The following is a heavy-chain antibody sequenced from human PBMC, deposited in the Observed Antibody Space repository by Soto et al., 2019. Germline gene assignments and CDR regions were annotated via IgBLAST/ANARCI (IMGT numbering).Heavy chain of an antibody. CDR1: GGTFSSYA. CDR3: AISGLRSCSGAPCYPSFDY. V-gene: IGHV1-69*01. J-gene: IGHJ4*02. D-gene: IGHD2-15*01. CDR2: IIPVFATT. Sequence: QVQVVQSGAEVKKPGSSVKVSCNASGGTFSSYAVNWVRQAPGQGLEWMGVIIPVFATTHYAQNSHARVTITADVSTVTAYLGLSSLTSADTAVYYCAISGLRSCSGAPCYPSFDYWGQGTLGTVSS.